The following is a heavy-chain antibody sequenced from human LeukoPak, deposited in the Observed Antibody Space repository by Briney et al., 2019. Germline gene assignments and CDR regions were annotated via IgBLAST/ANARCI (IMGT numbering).Heavy chain of an antibody. D-gene: IGHD2-2*02. V-gene: IGHV1-2*02. CDR2: INPNSGGT. Sequence: ASVKVSCKASGYTFTGYYTHWVRQAPGQGLEWMGWINPNSGGTNYAQKFQGRVTMTRDTSISTAYMELSRLRSDDTAVYYCARGDCSSTSCYTRRYWFDPWGQGTLVTVSS. J-gene: IGHJ5*02. CDR1: GYTFTGYY. CDR3: ARGDCSSTSCYTRRYWFDP.